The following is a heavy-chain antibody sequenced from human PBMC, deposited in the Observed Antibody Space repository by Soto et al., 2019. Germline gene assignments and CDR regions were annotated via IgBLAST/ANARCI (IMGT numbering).Heavy chain of an antibody. CDR3: ARGDVRVVVPAATPRGYFDY. CDR2: INAGNGNT. CDR1: GYTFTSYA. J-gene: IGHJ4*02. V-gene: IGHV1-3*01. Sequence: QVQLVQSGAEVKKPGASVKVSCKASGYTFTSYAMHWVRQAPGQRLEWMGWINAGNGNTKYSQKFQGRVTITRDTSGSTAYMELSSLRSEDTAVYYCARGDVRVVVPAATPRGYFDYWGQGTLVTVSS. D-gene: IGHD2-2*01.